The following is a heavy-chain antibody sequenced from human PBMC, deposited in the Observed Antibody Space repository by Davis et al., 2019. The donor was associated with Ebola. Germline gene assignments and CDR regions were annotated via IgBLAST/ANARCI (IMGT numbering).Heavy chain of an antibody. V-gene: IGHV3-23*01. D-gene: IGHD3-3*01. CDR3: ARDQLEGDFWSGSFDY. J-gene: IGHJ4*02. CDR2: ISGSGGST. CDR1: GFTFSSYA. Sequence: GGSLRLSCAASGFTFSSYAMSWVRQAPGKGLEWVSAISGSGGSTYYADSVKGRFTISRDNSKNTLYLQMNSLRAEDTAVYYCARDQLEGDFWSGSFDYWGQGALVTVSS.